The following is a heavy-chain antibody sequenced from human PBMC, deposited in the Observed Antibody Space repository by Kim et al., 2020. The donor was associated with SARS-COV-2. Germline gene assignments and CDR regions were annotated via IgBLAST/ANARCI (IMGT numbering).Heavy chain of an antibody. V-gene: IGHV3-48*02. CDR2: ISGRGSPI. Sequence: GGSLRLSCAVSGFSINDHSMNWVRQAPGKGLEWVSHISGRGSPIYYADSVKGRFTISRDNAKNSLYLQMNSLRDEDTAMYYCARELSGIDLDQCGQGTLATV. CDR3: ARELSGIDLDQ. J-gene: IGHJ4*02. D-gene: IGHD1-26*01. CDR1: GFSINDHS.